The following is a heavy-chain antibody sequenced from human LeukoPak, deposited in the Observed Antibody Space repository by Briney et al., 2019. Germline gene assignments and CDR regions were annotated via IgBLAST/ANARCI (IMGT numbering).Heavy chain of an antibody. CDR3: ARGGEQLALTYFDY. J-gene: IGHJ4*02. Sequence: PSETLSLTCTVSGGSISSGTYHWNWIRQPAGKGLEWIGRIYTSGSTNYNPSLKSRVTISVDTSKNQFSLNLNSVTATDTAVYYCARGGEQLALTYFDYWGQGTLVIVSS. V-gene: IGHV4-61*02. CDR2: IYTSGST. D-gene: IGHD6-6*01. CDR1: GGSISSGTYH.